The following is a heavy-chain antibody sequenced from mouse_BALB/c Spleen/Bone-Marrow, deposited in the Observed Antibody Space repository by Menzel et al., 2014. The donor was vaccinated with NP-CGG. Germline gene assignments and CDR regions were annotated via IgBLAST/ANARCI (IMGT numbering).Heavy chain of an antibody. D-gene: IGHD3-1*01. CDR1: GFSLNSYG. CDR3: RGGPWFAY. V-gene: IGHV2-3*01. J-gene: IGHJ3*01. Sequence: QVQPQQSGPGLVAPSQSLSITCTVSGFSLNSYGVSWVRQPPGKGLEWLGVIWGDGSTNYHSALISRLSISKDNSKSQVFLKLNRLQPNATPSSYSRGGPWFAYWGQGALVNVPA. CDR2: IWGDGST.